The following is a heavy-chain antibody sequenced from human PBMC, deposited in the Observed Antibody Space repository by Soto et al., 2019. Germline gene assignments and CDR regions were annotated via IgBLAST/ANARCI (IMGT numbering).Heavy chain of an antibody. Sequence: EVQLLESGGGLVQPGGSLRLSCAASGFTFSSYAMRWVRQAPVKGLEWVSAISGSGGSTYYADSVKGRFTISRDNSKNTLYLQMNSLRAVDTAVYYCARRGSGSYYDYWGQGTLVTLSS. V-gene: IGHV3-23*01. D-gene: IGHD1-26*01. CDR2: ISGSGGST. J-gene: IGHJ4*02. CDR3: ARRGSGSYYDY. CDR1: GFTFSSYA.